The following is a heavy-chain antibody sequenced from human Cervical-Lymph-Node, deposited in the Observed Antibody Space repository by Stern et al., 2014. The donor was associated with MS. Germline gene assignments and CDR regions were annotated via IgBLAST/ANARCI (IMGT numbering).Heavy chain of an antibody. Sequence: VQLVESGPGLVKPSETLSLTCTVSGGSISSYYWSWIRQPPGKGLEWIGHIYYTGSTNYNPSLKSRVTISVDTSKNHFSLNLPSVTAADTAVYYCARAGLEGALSNFDYWGQGTLVTVSS. CDR3: ARAGLEGALSNFDY. D-gene: IGHD1-26*01. J-gene: IGHJ4*02. CDR1: GGSISSYY. V-gene: IGHV4-59*08. CDR2: IYYTGST.